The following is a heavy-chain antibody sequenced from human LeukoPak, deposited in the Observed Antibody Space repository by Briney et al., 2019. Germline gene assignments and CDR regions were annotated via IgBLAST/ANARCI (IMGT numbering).Heavy chain of an antibody. CDR2: IYYSGST. CDR3: ARFDYSNFDY. J-gene: IGHJ4*02. Sequence: SETLSLTCAVSGGSISSYYWSWIRQPPGKGLEWVGYIYYSGSTNYNPSLKSRVTISVDTSKAQFSLKLSSVTAADTAVDYCARFDYSNFDYWGQGTLVTVSS. D-gene: IGHD4-11*01. CDR1: GGSISSYY. V-gene: IGHV4-59*01.